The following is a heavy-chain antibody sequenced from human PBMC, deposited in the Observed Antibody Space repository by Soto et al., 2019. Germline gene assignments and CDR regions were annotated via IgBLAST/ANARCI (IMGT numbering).Heavy chain of an antibody. CDR3: AKALGDFWSGQFDY. J-gene: IGHJ4*02. D-gene: IGHD3-3*01. CDR1: GFTFSSYA. Sequence: GGSLRLSCAASGFTFSSYAMSWVRQAPGKGLEWVSAISGSGGSTYYADSVKGRFTISGDNSKNTLYLQMNSLRAEDTAVYYCAKALGDFWSGQFDYWGQGTLVTVSS. CDR2: ISGSGGST. V-gene: IGHV3-23*01.